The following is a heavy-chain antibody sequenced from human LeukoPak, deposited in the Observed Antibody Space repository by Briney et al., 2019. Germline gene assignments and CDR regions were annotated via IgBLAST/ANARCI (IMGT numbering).Heavy chain of an antibody. D-gene: IGHD6-13*01. V-gene: IGHV3-7*01. CDR3: ARDGVSKWTAAGPFDY. CDR1: GFTFSSYW. Sequence: PGGSLRLSCAASGFTFSSYWMSWVRQAPGKGLEWVANIKQDGSEKYYVDSVKGRFTISRDNAKNSLYLQMNSLRAEDTAVYYCARDGVSKWTAAGPFDYWGQGTLVTVSS. J-gene: IGHJ4*02. CDR2: IKQDGSEK.